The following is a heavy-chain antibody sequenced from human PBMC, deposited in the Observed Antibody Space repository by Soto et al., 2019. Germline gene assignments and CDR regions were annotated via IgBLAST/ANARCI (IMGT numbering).Heavy chain of an antibody. D-gene: IGHD2-15*01. J-gene: IGHJ4*02. CDR1: GGSFSGYY. V-gene: IGHV4-34*01. Sequence: PSETLSLTCAVYGGSFSGYYCNWIRQPPGKGLEWIGEITHSGSTNYNPSLKSRVTISLDTSKNQFSLKLTSLTAADTAVYYCARGRDPDTCSAGSCHGHYWGQGTLVTVSS. CDR3: ARGRDPDTCSAGSCHGHY. CDR2: ITHSGST.